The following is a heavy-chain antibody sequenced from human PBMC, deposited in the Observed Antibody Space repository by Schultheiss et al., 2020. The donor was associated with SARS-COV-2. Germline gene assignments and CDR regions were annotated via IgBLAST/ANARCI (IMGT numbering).Heavy chain of an antibody. CDR1: GGTFSSYA. J-gene: IGHJ6*02. D-gene: IGHD3-16*02. CDR3: ATITFGGVIVIYDYYYYGMDD. Sequence: SVKVSCKASGGTFSSYAISWVRQAPGQGLEWMGRIIPIVGTANYAQKFQGRVTVTADESTSTAYMELGSLRSEDTAVYYCATITFGGVIVIYDYYYYGMDDRIQGATVTISS. V-gene: IGHV1-69*11. CDR2: IIPIVGTA.